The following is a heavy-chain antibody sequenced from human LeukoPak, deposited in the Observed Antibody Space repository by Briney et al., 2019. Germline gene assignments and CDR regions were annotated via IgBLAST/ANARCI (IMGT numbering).Heavy chain of an antibody. CDR3: ARYRGGSIYGMDV. J-gene: IGHJ6*02. CDR1: GFSLSEYY. CDR2: ISSSTIYT. V-gene: IGHV3-11*03. Sequence: RGSLRLSCAASGFSLSEYYTSWIRHAPGKGLEWVSYISSSTIYTNYADSVKGRFTISRDNAKNSLYLQMNSLRAEDTAVYYCARYRGGSIYGMDVWGQGTTVTVSS. D-gene: IGHD5-12*01.